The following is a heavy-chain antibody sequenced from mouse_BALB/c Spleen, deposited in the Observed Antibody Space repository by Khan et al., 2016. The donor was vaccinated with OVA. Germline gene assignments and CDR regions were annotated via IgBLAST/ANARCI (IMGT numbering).Heavy chain of an antibody. CDR2: INTYTGEP. J-gene: IGHJ4*01. CDR1: GYTFTNYG. V-gene: IGHV9-3-1*01. Sequence: QIQLVQSGPELKKPGETVKISCKASGYTFTNYGMNWVKQAPGKGLKWMGWINTYTGEPTYADDFKGRFAFSLETSASTAYLQINNLKNEDTATXFCARGVGYPYAMDYWGQGTSVTVSS. D-gene: IGHD1-2*01. CDR3: ARGVGYPYAMDY.